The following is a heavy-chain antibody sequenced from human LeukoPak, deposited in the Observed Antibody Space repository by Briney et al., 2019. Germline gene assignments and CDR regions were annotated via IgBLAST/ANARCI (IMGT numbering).Heavy chain of an antibody. Sequence: PGGSLRLSCAASGFTFSRYAMNWVRQAPGKGLEWVSAISGSGGSTYYADSVKGRFTISRDNSKNTLYLQMNSLRAEDTAVYYCAKVGEDYYDSSGYVDYWGQGTLVTVSS. CDR1: GFTFSRYA. CDR2: ISGSGGST. J-gene: IGHJ4*02. CDR3: AKVGEDYYDSSGYVDY. D-gene: IGHD3-22*01. V-gene: IGHV3-23*01.